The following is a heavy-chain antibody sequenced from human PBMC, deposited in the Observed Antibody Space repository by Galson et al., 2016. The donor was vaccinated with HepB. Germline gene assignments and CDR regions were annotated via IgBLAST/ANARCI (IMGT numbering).Heavy chain of an antibody. CDR2: INSDGSST. J-gene: IGHJ4*02. CDR3: ARSVGAAGTRALDY. CDR1: GFTFSSYW. D-gene: IGHD6-13*01. Sequence: SLRLSCAASGFTFSSYWMHWVRQAPGKGLVWVSRINSDGSSTTYADSVKGRFTISRDNAKNTLYLQMNSLRAEDTAVYYCARSVGAAGTRALDYWGQGTLVTVSS. V-gene: IGHV3-74*01.